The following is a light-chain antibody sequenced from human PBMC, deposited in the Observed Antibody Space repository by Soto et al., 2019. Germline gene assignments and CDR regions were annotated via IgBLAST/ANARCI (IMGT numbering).Light chain of an antibody. J-gene: IGLJ2*01. CDR1: SSDVGGYNY. CDR3: SSYTSSSTLRV. V-gene: IGLV2-14*01. Sequence: QSALTQPASVSGSPGQSITISCTGTSSDVGGYNYVSWYQQHPGKAPKLMIYDVSNRPSGVSNRFSGSKSGNTASLTISGRQAEDEAEDYCSSYTSSSTLRVFGGGTQLTVL. CDR2: DVS.